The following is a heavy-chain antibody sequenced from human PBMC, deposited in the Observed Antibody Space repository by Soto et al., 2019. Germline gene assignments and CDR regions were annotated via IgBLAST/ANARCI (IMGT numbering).Heavy chain of an antibody. CDR2: ISGSGGST. Sequence: GGSLRLSCAASGFTFSSYAMSWVRQAPGKGLEWVSAISGSGGSTYYADSVKGRFTISRDNSKNTLYLQMNSLRAEDTAVYYCARWGPIAVAVTYYFDYWGQGTLVTVSS. J-gene: IGHJ4*02. D-gene: IGHD6-19*01. CDR1: GFTFSSYA. CDR3: ARWGPIAVAVTYYFDY. V-gene: IGHV3-23*01.